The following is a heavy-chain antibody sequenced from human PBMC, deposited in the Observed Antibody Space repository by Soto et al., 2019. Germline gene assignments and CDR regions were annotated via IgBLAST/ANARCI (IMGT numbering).Heavy chain of an antibody. J-gene: IGHJ4*02. CDR2: IYYSGST. V-gene: IGHV4-59*08. CDR1: GGSISDYY. Sequence: QVQLQESGPGLVKPSETLSLTCTVSGGSISDYYWNWIRQPPGKGLEWIGYIYYSGSTNYNPSLMSRATISVDTSKNRFSLKLSSVTAADTAVYYCARGRPEDYWGQGTLVTVS. CDR3: ARGRPEDY.